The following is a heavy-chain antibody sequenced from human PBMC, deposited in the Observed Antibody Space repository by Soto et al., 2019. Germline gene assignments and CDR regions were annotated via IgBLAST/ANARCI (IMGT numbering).Heavy chain of an antibody. CDR1: CGSISSRY. V-gene: IGHV4-59*08. CDR3: ARRLPYCSGGSCYSLGAFDI. CDR2: IYYSGST. J-gene: IGHJ3*02. Sequence: SGTMFITSTVSCGSISSRYWRWIRKHPGKGLEWIGYIYYSGSTNYNPSLKSRVTISLHTSKNQFSLKLSSVTAPDTAVYYCARRLPYCSGGSCYSLGAFDIWGQGTMVTVSS. D-gene: IGHD2-15*01.